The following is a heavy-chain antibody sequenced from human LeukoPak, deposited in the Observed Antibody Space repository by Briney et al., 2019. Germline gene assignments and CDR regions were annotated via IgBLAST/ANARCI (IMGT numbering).Heavy chain of an antibody. CDR2: ISSSSSTI. CDR1: GFTFRSYW. J-gene: IGHJ4*02. D-gene: IGHD3-22*01. CDR3: ARQYYYDSSGYYYPFDY. Sequence: GGSLRLSCAASGFTFRSYWMSWVRQAPGKGLEWVSYISSSSSTIYYADSVKGRFTISRDNAKNSLYLQMNSLRDEDTAVYYCARQYYYDSSGYYYPFDYWGQGTLVTVSS. V-gene: IGHV3-48*02.